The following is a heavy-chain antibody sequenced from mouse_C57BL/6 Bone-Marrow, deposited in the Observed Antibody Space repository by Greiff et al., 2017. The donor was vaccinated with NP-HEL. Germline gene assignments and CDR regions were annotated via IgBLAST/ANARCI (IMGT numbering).Heavy chain of an antibody. CDR1: GFTFSSYG. J-gene: IGHJ1*03. CDR3: ARHYYDYDEGYFDV. CDR2: ISSGGSYT. D-gene: IGHD2-4*01. V-gene: IGHV5-6*01. Sequence: EVHLVESGGDLVKPGGSLKLSCAASGFTFSSYGMSWVRQTPDKRLEWVATISSGGSYTYYPDSVKGRFTISRDNAKHTLYLQMSSLKSEDTAMYYCARHYYDYDEGYFDVWGTGTTVTVSS.